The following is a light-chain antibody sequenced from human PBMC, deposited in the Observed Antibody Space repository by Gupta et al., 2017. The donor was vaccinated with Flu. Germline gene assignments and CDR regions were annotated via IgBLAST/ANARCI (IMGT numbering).Light chain of an antibody. V-gene: IGKV3D-15*01. Sequence: GERATLSCRASQAVSTSLAWFQQKPGQVPRLLIYGASIGATGVPARFRGSGSGTEFSLTISGLQSEDFAVYYCQQYNNCPLTFGGGTKVEIK. J-gene: IGKJ4*01. CDR1: QAVSTS. CDR3: QQYNNCPLT. CDR2: GAS.